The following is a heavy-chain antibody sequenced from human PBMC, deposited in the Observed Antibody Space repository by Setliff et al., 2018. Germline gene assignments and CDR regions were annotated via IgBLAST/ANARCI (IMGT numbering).Heavy chain of an antibody. J-gene: IGHJ3*02. Sequence: SVKVSCKTSGGTFSSSAFSWVRQGPAQGLEWIGRIIPLFGTTNFAQNLQDRVTITADQSTETVYMEVRSLRFEDTGVYYCARGFDVGAPRTDSFDIWGQGTAVTVSS. D-gene: IGHD1-26*01. CDR1: GGTFSSSA. CDR3: ARGFDVGAPRTDSFDI. V-gene: IGHV1-69*13. CDR2: IIPLFGTT.